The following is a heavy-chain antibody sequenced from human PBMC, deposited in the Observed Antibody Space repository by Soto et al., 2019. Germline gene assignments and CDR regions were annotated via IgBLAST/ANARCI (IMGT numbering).Heavy chain of an antibody. CDR1: GYTFTSYG. D-gene: IGHD3-10*01. CDR3: ARDRGVAVRGGIKGNYYYYMDV. CDR2: ISAYNGNT. V-gene: IGHV1-18*01. J-gene: IGHJ6*03. Sequence: QVQLVQSGAEVKKPGASVKVSCKASGYTFTSYGISWVRQAPGQGLEWMGWISAYNGNTNYAQELQGRVTMTTDTSTSTAYMELRGLRSDDRAVYYCARDRGVAVRGGIKGNYYYYMDVWGKGTTVTVSS.